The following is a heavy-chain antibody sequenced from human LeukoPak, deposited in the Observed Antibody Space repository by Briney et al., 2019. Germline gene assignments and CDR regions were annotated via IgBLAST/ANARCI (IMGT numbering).Heavy chain of an antibody. Sequence: PSETLSLTCTVSGGSISSYYWSWIRQPPGKGLEWIGYIYYSGSTNYNPSLKSRVTISVDTSKNQFSPKLSSVTAADTAVYYCARSREMAPLDYWGQGTLVTVSS. CDR1: GGSISSYY. CDR3: ARSREMAPLDY. CDR2: IYYSGST. D-gene: IGHD5-24*01. V-gene: IGHV4-59*01. J-gene: IGHJ4*02.